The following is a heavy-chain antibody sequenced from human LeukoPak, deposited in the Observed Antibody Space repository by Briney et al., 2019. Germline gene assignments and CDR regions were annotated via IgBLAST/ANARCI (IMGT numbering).Heavy chain of an antibody. D-gene: IGHD3-3*01. J-gene: IGHJ6*02. CDR3: ARGQNFGYHYYGMDV. CDR2: IIPILDTA. V-gene: IGHV1-69*04. CDR1: GGTFSSYA. Sequence: ASVKVSCKASGGTFSSYAISWVGQAPGQGLEWMGRIIPILDTANYAQKFQGRVTITADKSTSTAYMELSSLRSEDTAVYYCARGQNFGYHYYGMDVWGQGTTVTVSS.